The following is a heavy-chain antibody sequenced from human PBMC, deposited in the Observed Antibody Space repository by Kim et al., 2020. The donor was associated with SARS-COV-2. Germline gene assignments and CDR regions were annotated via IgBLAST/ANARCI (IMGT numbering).Heavy chain of an antibody. CDR3: ARDQDTRVPYGMDV. CDR2: ISRSSSYI. V-gene: IGHV3-21*04. D-gene: IGHD3-10*01. Sequence: GGSLRLSCAASGFTFSSYSMNWVRQAPGKGLEWVSSISRSSSYIYYADSVKGRFTISRDNAKNSLYLQMNSLRAEDTAVYYCARDQDTRVPYGMDVWGQGSTFTLSS. CDR1: GFTFSSYS. J-gene: IGHJ6*02.